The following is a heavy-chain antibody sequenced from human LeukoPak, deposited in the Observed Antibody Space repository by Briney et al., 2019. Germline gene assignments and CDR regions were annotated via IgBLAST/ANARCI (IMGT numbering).Heavy chain of an antibody. CDR3: AKVYAGAFDI. Sequence: GGSLRLSCAASGFTFSSYSMNWVRQAPGKGLEWVSYISSSSSTIYYADSVKGRFTISRDNSKNSQFLQMYNLRAEDTAVYYCAKVYAGAFDIWGQGTMVTVSS. CDR1: GFTFSSYS. CDR2: ISSSSSTI. D-gene: IGHD2-2*01. V-gene: IGHV3-48*01. J-gene: IGHJ3*02.